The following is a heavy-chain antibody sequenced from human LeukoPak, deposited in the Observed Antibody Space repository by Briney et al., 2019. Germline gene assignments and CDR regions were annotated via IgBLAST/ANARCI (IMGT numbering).Heavy chain of an antibody. CDR1: GFTFSSYA. CDR3: ARDLYYYDSSGYGPFDY. J-gene: IGHJ4*02. CDR2: ISYDGSNK. D-gene: IGHD3-22*01. V-gene: IGHV3-30*04. Sequence: GGSLRLSCAASGFTFSSYAMHWVRQAPGKGLEWVAVISYDGSNKYYADSVKGRFTISRDNSKNTLYLQMNSLRAEDTAVYYCARDLYYYDSSGYGPFDYWGQGTLVTVSS.